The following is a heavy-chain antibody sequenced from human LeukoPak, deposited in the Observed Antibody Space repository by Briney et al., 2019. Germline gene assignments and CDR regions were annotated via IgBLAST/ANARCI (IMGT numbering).Heavy chain of an antibody. CDR3: ARGWSGYFYYYYYGMDV. J-gene: IGHJ6*02. CDR2: INHSGST. D-gene: IGHD3-3*01. Sequence: PSETLSLTCTVSGGSIRSDGYYWSWIRQPPGKGLEWIGEINHSGSTNYNPSLKSRVTISVDTSKNQFSLKLSSVTAADTAVYYCARGWSGYFYYYYYGMDVWGQGTTVTVSS. V-gene: IGHV4-34*01. CDR1: GGSIRSDGYY.